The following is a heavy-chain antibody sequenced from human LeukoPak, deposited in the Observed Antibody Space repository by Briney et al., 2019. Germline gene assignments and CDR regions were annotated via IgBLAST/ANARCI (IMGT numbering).Heavy chain of an antibody. CDR1: GFTFSSYA. D-gene: IGHD6-19*01. V-gene: IGHV3-23*01. CDR2: ISGSGGST. Sequence: GGCLRLSCAASGFTFSSYAMSWVRQAPGKGLEWVSAISGSGGSTYYADSVKGRFTVSRDNSKNTLYLQMNSLRAEDTAVYYCAKGGGWYFYYFDYWGQGTLVTVSS. J-gene: IGHJ4*02. CDR3: AKGGGWYFYYFDY.